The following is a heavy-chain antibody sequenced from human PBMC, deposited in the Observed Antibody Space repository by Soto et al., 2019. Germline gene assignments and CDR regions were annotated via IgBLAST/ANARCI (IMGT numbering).Heavy chain of an antibody. J-gene: IGHJ4*02. V-gene: IGHV3-30-3*01. Sequence: QVQLVESGGGVVQPGRSLRLSCAASGFTFSSYAMHWVRQAPGKGLEWVAVISYDGSNKYYADSGKGRFTISRDNSKNTLYLQMNSLRAEDTAVYYCARDRYWGQGTLVTVSS. CDR3: ARDRY. CDR1: GFTFSSYA. CDR2: ISYDGSNK.